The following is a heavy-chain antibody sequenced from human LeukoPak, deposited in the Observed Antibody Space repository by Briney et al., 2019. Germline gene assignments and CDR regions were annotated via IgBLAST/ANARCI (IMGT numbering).Heavy chain of an antibody. J-gene: IGHJ3*02. Sequence: SETLSLTCTVSGGSISSYYWSWIRQPPGKGLEWIGYIYYSGSTNYNPSLKSRVTISVDTSKNQFSLKLSSVTAADTAVYYCARDRYVRGDAFDIWGQGTMVTVSS. V-gene: IGHV4-59*01. CDR3: ARDRYVRGDAFDI. CDR1: GGSISSYY. D-gene: IGHD5-12*01. CDR2: IYYSGST.